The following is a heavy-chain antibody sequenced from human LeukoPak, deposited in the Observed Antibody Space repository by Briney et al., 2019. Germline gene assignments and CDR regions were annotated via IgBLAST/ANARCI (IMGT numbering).Heavy chain of an antibody. V-gene: IGHV4-31*03. CDR2: IYYSGST. CDR3: ARKRGFNFDY. Sequence: SQTLSLTCTVSGGSISSGGYYWSWIRQHPGQGLEWIGYIYYSGSTYYNPSLKSRVTISVDTSKNQFSLKLSSVTAADTAVYYWARKRGFNFDYWGQGTLVTVSS. D-gene: IGHD5-12*01. J-gene: IGHJ4*02. CDR1: GGSISSGGYY.